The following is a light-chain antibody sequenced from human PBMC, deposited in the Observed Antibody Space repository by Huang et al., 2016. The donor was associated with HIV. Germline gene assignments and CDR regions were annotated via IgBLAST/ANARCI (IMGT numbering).Light chain of an antibody. CDR1: QSVRSY. J-gene: IGKJ4*01. CDR2: DAS. Sequence: EIVLTQSPATLSLSPGERATLSCRASQSVRSYLAWYQQKPGQAPRLLNYDASNRATGIPARFSGNGSGTDFTLTISNLQSEDFAVYYCQQRRAWPLTFGGGTKVEI. CDR3: QQRRAWPLT. V-gene: IGKV3-11*01.